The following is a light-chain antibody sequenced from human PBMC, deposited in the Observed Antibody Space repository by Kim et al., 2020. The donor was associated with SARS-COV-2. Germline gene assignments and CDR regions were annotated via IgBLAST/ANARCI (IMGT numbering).Light chain of an antibody. CDR1: QDISNY. CDR2: DAS. Sequence: DIQMTQSPSSVSAAVGDRVTITGQASQDISNYLNLYQQKPGKAPKVLIYDASKLETGVPSRFSGSGSGTDFTFTISSLQPEDIATYYCQQYDNLPFTFGPGTKVDIK. J-gene: IGKJ3*01. V-gene: IGKV1-33*01. CDR3: QQYDNLPFT.